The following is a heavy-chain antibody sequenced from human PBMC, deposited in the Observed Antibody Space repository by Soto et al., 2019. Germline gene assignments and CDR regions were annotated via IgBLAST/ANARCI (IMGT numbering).Heavy chain of an antibody. CDR1: GYTFSNYG. J-gene: IGHJ4*02. CDR2: SSTYNGNT. D-gene: IGHD3-10*01. Sequence: QVQLVQSGAEVKKPGASVKVSCKASGYTFSNYGIAWVRQAPGQGLEWMGWSSTYNGNTEYAQNLQGRVTMTTDRSTSTAYMELRSLTSDDTAVYYCARESYGEPVVYWGQGTLVSVSP. CDR3: ARESYGEPVVY. V-gene: IGHV1-18*04.